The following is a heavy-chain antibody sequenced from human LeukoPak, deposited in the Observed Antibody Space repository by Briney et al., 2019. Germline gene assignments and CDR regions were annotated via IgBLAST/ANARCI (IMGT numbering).Heavy chain of an antibody. CDR1: GGSISGYY. V-gene: IGHV4-59*01. D-gene: IGHD3-10*01. Sequence: SETLSLTCTVSGGSISGYYWSWIRQPPGKGLEWIGSIYYSGSTNYNPSLKSRVTISVDTSKNHFSLKLTSVTAADTAVYYCAAGSNGLDVWGQGTTVTVSS. CDR2: IYYSGST. CDR3: AAGSNGLDV. J-gene: IGHJ6*02.